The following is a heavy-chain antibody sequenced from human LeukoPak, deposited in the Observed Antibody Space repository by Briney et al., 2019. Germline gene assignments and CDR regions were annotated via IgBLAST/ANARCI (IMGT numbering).Heavy chain of an antibody. CDR1: GFIFSNYW. V-gene: IGHV3-7*01. Sequence: PGGSLRLSCAASGFIFSNYWMSWVRQAPGKGLEWVANIKQDGSEKYYVDSVKGRFTISRDNAKNSLYLQMSSLRAEDTAVYYCAREYRYYDILTGFLDNWGQGTLVTVSS. J-gene: IGHJ4*02. CDR3: AREYRYYDILTGFLDN. D-gene: IGHD3-9*01. CDR2: IKQDGSEK.